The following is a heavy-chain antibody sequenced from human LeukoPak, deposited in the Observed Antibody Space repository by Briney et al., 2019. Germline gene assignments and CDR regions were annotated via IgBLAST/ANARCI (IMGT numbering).Heavy chain of an antibody. CDR3: AKGKQYYDISTGNYGLNNWIDP. D-gene: IGHD3-9*01. V-gene: IGHV3-48*03. J-gene: IGHJ5*02. Sequence: GGSLRLSCAASGFTFSSYEMNWVRQAPGKGLEWVSYISSSGSTIYYADSVKGRFTISRDNAKNSLYVQMNSLRVEDTAVYYCAKGKQYYDISTGNYGLNNWIDPWGQGTLVTVSS. CDR2: ISSSGSTI. CDR1: GFTFSSYE.